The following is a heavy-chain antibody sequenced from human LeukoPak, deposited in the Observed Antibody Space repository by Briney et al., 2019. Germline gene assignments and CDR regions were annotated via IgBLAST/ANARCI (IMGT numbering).Heavy chain of an antibody. J-gene: IGHJ4*02. CDR3: ARLYSSSWYPNGYFDY. D-gene: IGHD6-13*01. V-gene: IGHV2-5*01. CDR1: GFSLPTRGVG. CDR2: IYWNDDK. Sequence: ESGPTLLKPTPTLTLTCTFSGFSLPTRGVGVGWIRQPPGKALEWLALIYWNDDKRYNPSLKSRLSITQDTSKNQVVLTMTNMDPVDTATYYCARLYSSSWYPNGYFDYWGQGTLVTVSS.